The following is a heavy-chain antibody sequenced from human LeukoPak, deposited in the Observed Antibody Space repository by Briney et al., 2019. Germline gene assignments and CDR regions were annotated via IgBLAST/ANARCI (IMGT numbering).Heavy chain of an antibody. J-gene: IGHJ4*01. V-gene: IGHV3-48*02. CDR1: GFTFSSYS. D-gene: IGHD1-1*01. Sequence: GGSLRLSCAASGFTFSSYSMNWVRQTPGQGLGWLSYISSSSSTIYYADSVTGRFTISRDNAKNSLYLQTNSLRDEGTAVYYCARAGNDFDNWGQGTLVTVSS. CDR2: ISSSSSTI. CDR3: ARAGNDFDN.